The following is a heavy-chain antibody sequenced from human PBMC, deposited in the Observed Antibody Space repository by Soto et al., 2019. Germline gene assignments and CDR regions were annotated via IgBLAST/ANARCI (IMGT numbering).Heavy chain of an antibody. V-gene: IGHV4-30-4*01. CDR2: IYYSGST. CDR3: HRGSYYYVWGSYPPSNGFDP. D-gene: IGHD3-16*02. CDR1: AGSISSGDYY. Sequence: SETLSLTCTVSAGSISSGDYYWSWILKPPGKGLEWIGYIYYSGSTYYNPSLESRVTISVDTSKNHVSLKLSSVAGAKTAGYYCHRGSYYYVWGSYPPSNGFDPWGQGTLVTVSS. J-gene: IGHJ5*02.